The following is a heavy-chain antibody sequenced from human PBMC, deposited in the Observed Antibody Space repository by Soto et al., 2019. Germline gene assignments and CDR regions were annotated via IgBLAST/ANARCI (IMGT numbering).Heavy chain of an antibody. CDR3: ARHVAMYYDILTGYQNWYFDL. Sequence: SETLSLTCTVSGGSISSYYWSWIRQPPGKGLEWIGYIYYSGSTNYNPSLKSRVIISVDTSKNQFSLKLSSVTAADTAVYYCARHVAMYYDILTGYQNWYFDLWGRGTLVT. J-gene: IGHJ2*01. CDR2: IYYSGST. CDR1: GGSISSYY. V-gene: IGHV4-59*08. D-gene: IGHD3-9*01.